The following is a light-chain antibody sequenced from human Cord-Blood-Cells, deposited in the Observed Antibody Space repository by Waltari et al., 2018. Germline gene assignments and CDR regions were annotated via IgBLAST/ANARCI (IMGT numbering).Light chain of an antibody. V-gene: IGLV2-11*01. CDR2: DVS. CDR3: CSYAGSYTWV. J-gene: IGLJ3*02. CDR1: GSDFGGYNY. Sequence: QSALTQPRSVSGSPGQPVTISCTGTGSDFGGYNYASWYQQHPGNAPKLMIYDVSKRPSGVPDRFSGSKSGNTASLTISGLQAEDEADYYCCSYAGSYTWVFGGGTKLTVL.